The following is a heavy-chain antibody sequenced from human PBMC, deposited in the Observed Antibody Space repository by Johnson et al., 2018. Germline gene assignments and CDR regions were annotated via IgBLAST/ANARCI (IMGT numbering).Heavy chain of an antibody. CDR2: ISRSSSTI. V-gene: IGHV3-48*01. CDR1: GFTFSSYS. CDR3: ARDRRGYYYYYMDV. Sequence: VQLVQSGGGLVQPGGSXRLSCAASGFTFSSYSMNWVRQAPGKGLEWVSYISRSSSTIYYADSVKGRFTIPRENAKNSLYLQMNSLRAEDTAVYYCARDRRGYYYYYMDVWGKGTTVTVSS. J-gene: IGHJ6*03.